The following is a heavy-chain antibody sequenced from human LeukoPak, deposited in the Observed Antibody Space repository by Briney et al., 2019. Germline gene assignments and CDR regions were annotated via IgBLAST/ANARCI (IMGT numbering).Heavy chain of an antibody. D-gene: IGHD6-19*01. J-gene: IGHJ4*02. CDR1: GGSISGYY. Sequence: SETLSLTCTVSGGSISGYYWNWIRQPPGKGLEWIGYIYYTGSTNYNPSLKSRVTISVDTSKNQFSLKLSSVTATDTAVYYCARGGYASGWYLDYWGQGTLVTISS. CDR3: ARGGYASGWYLDY. V-gene: IGHV4-59*01. CDR2: IYYTGST.